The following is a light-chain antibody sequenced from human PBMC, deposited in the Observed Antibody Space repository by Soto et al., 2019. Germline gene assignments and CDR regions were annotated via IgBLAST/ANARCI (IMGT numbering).Light chain of an antibody. J-gene: IGLJ1*01. Sequence: SYELTQPPSVSVAPEKTARITCGGNNIGSKRVPWYRQKPGQAPVLVIYYDSDRPSGTPERFSGSNSGNTATLTISRVEAGDEADYYCQVWDISTDHYVFGTGTKVTVL. CDR1: NIGSKR. V-gene: IGLV3-21*04. CDR2: YDS. CDR3: QVWDISTDHYV.